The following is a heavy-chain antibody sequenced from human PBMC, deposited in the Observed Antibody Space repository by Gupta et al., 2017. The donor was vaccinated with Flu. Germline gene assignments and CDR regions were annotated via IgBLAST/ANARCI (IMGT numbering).Heavy chain of an antibody. Sequence: EVQLVQSGGGLVKPGGSLRLSCAASGFTFNHAWMSWVRQAPGRGLEWVGRIKSGPEGAAADYAAFVEGRFTISRDGTTDTLYLQMDRLKTEDSAVYYCTTDTLPYYDSTGYFAHWSQGTVVAVST. D-gene: IGHD3-22*01. J-gene: IGHJ5*02. CDR2: IKSGPEGAAA. CDR3: TTDTLPYYDSTGYFAH. CDR1: GFTFNHAW. V-gene: IGHV3-15*01.